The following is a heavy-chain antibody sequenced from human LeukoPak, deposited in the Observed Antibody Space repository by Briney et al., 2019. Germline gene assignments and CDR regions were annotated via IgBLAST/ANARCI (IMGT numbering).Heavy chain of an antibody. CDR3: AVPDGYNWYYFDY. CDR1: GYTFTGYY. V-gene: IGHV1-2*02. CDR2: INPNSGGT. D-gene: IGHD5-24*01. Sequence: GASVKVSCKASGYTFTGYYMHWVRQAPGQGLEWMGWINPNSGGTNYAQKFQGRVTMTRDTSISTAYMELSRLRSDGTAVYYCAVPDGYNWYYFDYWGQGTLVTVSS. J-gene: IGHJ4*02.